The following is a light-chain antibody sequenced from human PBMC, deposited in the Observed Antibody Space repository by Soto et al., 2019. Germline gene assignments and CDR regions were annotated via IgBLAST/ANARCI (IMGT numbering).Light chain of an antibody. CDR2: DAS. V-gene: IGKV1-5*01. Sequence: DVHMTASPSTLSASVLYRVTITFRSSQIISRWLSWYQQKPGKAPKLLIYDASTLESGVPSRFSGRGSGTEFTLTISSLQPDDFATYYCQQYNSYWTFGQGTKVDIK. CDR1: QIISRW. CDR3: QQYNSYWT. J-gene: IGKJ1*01.